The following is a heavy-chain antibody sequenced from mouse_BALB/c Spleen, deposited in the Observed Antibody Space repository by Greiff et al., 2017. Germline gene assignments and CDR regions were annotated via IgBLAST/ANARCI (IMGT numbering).Heavy chain of an antibody. CDR1: GFTFSDYY. J-gene: IGHJ3*01. D-gene: IGHD2-4*01. Sequence: EVMLVESGGGLVKPGGSLKLSCAASGFTFSDYYMYWVRQTPEKRLEWVATISDGGSYTYYPDSVKGRFTISRDNAKNNLYLQMSSLKSEDTAMYYCARGIYYDHAWFAYWGQGTLVTVSA. CDR3: ARGIYYDHAWFAY. V-gene: IGHV5-4*02. CDR2: ISDGGSYT.